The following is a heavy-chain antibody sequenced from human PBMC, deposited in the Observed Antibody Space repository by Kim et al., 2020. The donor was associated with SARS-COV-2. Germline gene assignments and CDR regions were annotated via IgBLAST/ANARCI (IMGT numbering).Heavy chain of an antibody. CDR3: ARQRRNDERWFDP. CDR1: GGSISSGSYY. D-gene: IGHD1-1*01. J-gene: IGHJ5*02. CDR2: IYYSGST. V-gene: IGHV4-39*01. Sequence: SETLSLTCTVSGGSISSGSYYWGWIRQPPGKGLEWIGSIYYSGSTYYNPSLKSRVTISVDTSKNQFSLKLNSVTAADTAVYYCARQRRNDERWFDPWGQGTLVTVSS.